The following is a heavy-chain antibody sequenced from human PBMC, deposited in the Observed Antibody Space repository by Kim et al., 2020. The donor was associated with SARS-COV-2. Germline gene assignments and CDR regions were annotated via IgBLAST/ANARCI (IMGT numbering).Heavy chain of an antibody. CDR3: ARSGGGSGRWEPYYFDY. CDR2: IYPGDSDT. Sequence: GESLKISRKGSGYSFTSYWIGWVRQMPGKGLEWMGIIYPGDSDTRYSPSFQGQVTISADKSISTAYLQWSSLKASDTAMYYCARSGGGSGRWEPYYFDYWGQGTLVTVSS. J-gene: IGHJ4*02. D-gene: IGHD3-10*01. V-gene: IGHV5-51*01. CDR1: GYSFTSYW.